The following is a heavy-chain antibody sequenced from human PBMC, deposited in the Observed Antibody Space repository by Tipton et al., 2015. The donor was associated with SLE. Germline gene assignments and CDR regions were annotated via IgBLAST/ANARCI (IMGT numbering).Heavy chain of an antibody. J-gene: IGHJ2*01. V-gene: IGHV4-59*01. CDR1: GGSISSYY. CDR3: ASAHPSYWYFDL. Sequence: TLSLTCTVSGGSISSYYWSWIRQPPGKGLEWIGYIYYSGSTNYNPSLKSRVTISVDTSKNQFSLKLSSVTAADTAVYYCASAHPSYWYFDLWGRGTRVTVSS. CDR2: IYYSGST.